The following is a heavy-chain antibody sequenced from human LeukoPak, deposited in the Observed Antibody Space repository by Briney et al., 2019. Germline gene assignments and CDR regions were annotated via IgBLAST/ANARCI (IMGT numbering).Heavy chain of an antibody. D-gene: IGHD1-7*01. CDR2: IFYSGST. CDR3: ATDLAELNY. CDR1: GGSISSTIYY. V-gene: IGHV4-39*01. J-gene: IGHJ4*02. Sequence: SETLSLTCTVSGGSISSTIYYWGWIRQPPGKGLEWIGSIFYSGSTYYNPSLKSRVTISVDTSKNQFSLKLSSLTAADTAVYYCATDLAELNYWGQGTLVTVSS.